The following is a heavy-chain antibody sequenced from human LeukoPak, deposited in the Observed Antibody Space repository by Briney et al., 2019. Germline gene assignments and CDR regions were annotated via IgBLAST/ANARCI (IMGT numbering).Heavy chain of an antibody. CDR1: GFTFDDYA. V-gene: IGHV3-9*01. J-gene: IGHJ6*02. D-gene: IGHD3-9*01. Sequence: PGGSLRLSCAASGFTFDDYAMHWVRQAPGKGLEWVSGISWNSGSIGYADSVKGRFTISRDNAKNSLYLQMNSLRAEDTALYYCAKDMGGGILTGFPYSMDVWGQGTTVTVSS. CDR3: AKDMGGGILTGFPYSMDV. CDR2: ISWNSGSI.